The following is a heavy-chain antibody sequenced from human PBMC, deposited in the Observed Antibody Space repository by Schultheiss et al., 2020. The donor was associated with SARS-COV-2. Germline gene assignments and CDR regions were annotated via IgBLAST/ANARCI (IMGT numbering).Heavy chain of an antibody. CDR3: ARDLGEYDFWSGDLDY. V-gene: IGHV3-33*08. CDR1: GFTFSSYG. Sequence: GGSLRLSCAASGFTFSSYGMHWVRQAPGKGLEWVAVIWYDGSNKYYADSVKGRFTISRDNAKNSLYLQMNSLRAEDTAVYYCARDLGEYDFWSGDLDYWGQGTLVTVSS. D-gene: IGHD3-3*01. J-gene: IGHJ4*02. CDR2: IWYDGSNK.